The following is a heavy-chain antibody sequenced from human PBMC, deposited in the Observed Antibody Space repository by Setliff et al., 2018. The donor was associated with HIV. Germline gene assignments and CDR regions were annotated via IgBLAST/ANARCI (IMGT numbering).Heavy chain of an antibody. D-gene: IGHD3-22*01. CDR3: ASRVYYYDSNNFLREEGFDP. Sequence: SETLSLTCTVSGDSASNSRYYWAWIRQPPGKGLEYIGSIHYNERTYYNPSLKSRVAISIDTSKNQFSLNLTSVTAADTAVYYCASRVYYYDSNNFLREEGFDPWGQGTLVTVSS. CDR2: IHYNERT. J-gene: IGHJ5*02. CDR1: GDSASNSRYY. V-gene: IGHV4-39*01.